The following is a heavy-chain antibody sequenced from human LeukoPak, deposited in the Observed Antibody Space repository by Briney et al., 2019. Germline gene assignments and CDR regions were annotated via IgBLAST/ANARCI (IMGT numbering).Heavy chain of an antibody. V-gene: IGHV3-33*05. CDR1: GFIFSSDD. CDR2: IQSNGRNK. CDR3: ARESEGGTGTSCPDY. J-gene: IGHJ4*01. Sequence: GGSLRLSCAASGFIFSSDDMHWVRQAPGKGLEWVAGIQSNGRNKYYVDSVKGRFAISRDNSKSTLYLQVNSLRVEDTALYYCARESEGGTGTSCPDYWGQEPWSPSP. D-gene: IGHD2-2*01.